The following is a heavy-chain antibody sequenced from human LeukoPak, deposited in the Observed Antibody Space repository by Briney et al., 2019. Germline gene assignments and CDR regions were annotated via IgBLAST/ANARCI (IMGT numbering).Heavy chain of an antibody. Sequence: ASVKVSCKASGGTFSSYAISWVRQAPGRGLEWMGGIIPIFGTANYAQKFQGRVTITTDESTSTAYMELSSLRSEDTAVYYCARDRGPGSTIFDAFDIWGQGTMVTVSS. CDR3: ARDRGPGSTIFDAFDI. CDR2: IIPIFGTA. CDR1: GGTFSSYA. J-gene: IGHJ3*02. D-gene: IGHD2-2*01. V-gene: IGHV1-69*05.